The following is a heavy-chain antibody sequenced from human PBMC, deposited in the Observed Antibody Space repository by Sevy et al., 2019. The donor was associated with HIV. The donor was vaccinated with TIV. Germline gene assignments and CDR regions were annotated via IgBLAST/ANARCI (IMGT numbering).Heavy chain of an antibody. V-gene: IGHV3-48*03. Sequence: GGSLRLSCAASGFTFSSYEMNWVRQAPGKGLEWVSYISSSGSTIYYADSVRGRFTISRVNAKKSLYLQMNSLRAEDTAVYYCAKRGAQYDLGMDVWGQGTTVTVSS. CDR2: ISSSGSTI. J-gene: IGHJ6*02. CDR3: AKRGAQYDLGMDV. CDR1: GFTFSSYE. D-gene: IGHD3-3*01.